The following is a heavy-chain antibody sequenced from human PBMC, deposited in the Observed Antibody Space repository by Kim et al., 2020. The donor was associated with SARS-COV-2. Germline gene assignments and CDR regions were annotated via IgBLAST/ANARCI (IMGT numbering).Heavy chain of an antibody. J-gene: IGHJ4*02. V-gene: IGHV3-33*06. CDR3: AKAYCGGDCYVTYFDY. Sequence: SGKVRFPISRDNSKNTLYLQMNSLRAEDTAVYYCAKAYCGGDCYVTYFDYWGQGTLVTVSS. D-gene: IGHD2-21*01.